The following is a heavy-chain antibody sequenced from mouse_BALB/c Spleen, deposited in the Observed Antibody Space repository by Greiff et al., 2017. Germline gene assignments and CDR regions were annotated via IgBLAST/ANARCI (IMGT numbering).Heavy chain of an antibody. J-gene: IGHJ4*01. V-gene: IGHV5-6*01. CDR2: ISSGGSST. D-gene: IGHD3-1*01. CDR1: GFTFSSYV. CDR3: ARHGSSGYGYAMDY. Sequence: EVKLMESGGDLVKPGGSLKLSCAASGFTFSSYVMSWVRQTPDKSLEWVATISSGGSSTDYPDSVKGRFTISRDNAKNTLYLQMSSLKSEDTAMYYCARHGSSGYGYAMDYWGQGTSVTVSS.